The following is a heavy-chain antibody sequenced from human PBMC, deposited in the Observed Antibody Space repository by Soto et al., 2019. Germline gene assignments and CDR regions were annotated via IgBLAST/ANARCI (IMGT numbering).Heavy chain of an antibody. CDR3: ARGPFLARAYYYYMDV. Sequence: QVQLVQSGAEVKKPGASVKVSCKASGYTFTSYYMHWVRQAPGQGLEWMGIINPSGGSTSYAQKFQGRVTMTRDTSTSTVYMELSSLRSEDTAVYYCARGPFLARAYYYYMDVWGKGTTVTVSS. J-gene: IGHJ6*03. CDR1: GYTFTSYY. CDR2: INPSGGST. V-gene: IGHV1-46*03.